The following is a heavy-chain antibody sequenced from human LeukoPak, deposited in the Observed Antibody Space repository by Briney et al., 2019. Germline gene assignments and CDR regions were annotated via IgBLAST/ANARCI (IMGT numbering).Heavy chain of an antibody. Sequence: SVKVSCKASGGTFSSYAISWVRQAPGQGLEWMGGIIPIFGTANYAQKFQGRVTITTDESTSTAYMELSSLRSEDTAVYYCARTPLGYCSGGSCYGALFDYWGQGTVVTVSS. CDR2: IIPIFGTA. D-gene: IGHD2-15*01. CDR1: GGTFSSYA. V-gene: IGHV1-69*05. CDR3: ARTPLGYCSGGSCYGALFDY. J-gene: IGHJ4*02.